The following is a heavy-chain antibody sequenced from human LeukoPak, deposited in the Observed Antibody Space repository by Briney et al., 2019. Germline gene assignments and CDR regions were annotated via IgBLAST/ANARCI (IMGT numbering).Heavy chain of an antibody. Sequence: GGSLRLSCAVSGFTFNSYAMTWVRQAPGKGLEWVSFISGNGVSTYYADSVKGRFTISRDNSKNTLYLQMNSLRAEDTAVYYCAKGRGSGWAMFDYWGQGTLVTVSS. CDR1: GFTFNSYA. J-gene: IGHJ4*02. CDR3: AKGRGSGWAMFDY. V-gene: IGHV3-23*01. D-gene: IGHD6-19*01. CDR2: ISGNGVST.